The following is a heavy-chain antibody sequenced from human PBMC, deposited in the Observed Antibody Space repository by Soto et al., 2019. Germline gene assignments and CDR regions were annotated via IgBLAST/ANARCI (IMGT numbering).Heavy chain of an antibody. Sequence: QVQLQESGPGLVKPSQTLSLTCTVSGGSISSGGYYWSWIRQHPGKGLEWIGYIYYSGSTYYNPSLKSRVTISVDTSKNQFSLKLSSVTAADTAVYYCARDLSIAAAGKGNWFDPWGQGTLVTVSS. CDR3: ARDLSIAAAGKGNWFDP. J-gene: IGHJ5*02. CDR1: GGSISSGGYY. V-gene: IGHV4-31*03. D-gene: IGHD6-13*01. CDR2: IYYSGST.